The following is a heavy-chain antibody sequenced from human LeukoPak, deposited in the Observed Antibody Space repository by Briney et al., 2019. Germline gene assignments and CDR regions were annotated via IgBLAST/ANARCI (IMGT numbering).Heavy chain of an antibody. Sequence: SETLSLTCAVYGGSFSGYYWSWIRQPPGKGLEWIGYIYYSGSTNYNPSLKSRVTISVDTSKNQFSLKLSSVTAADTAVYYCARLTIFGLNVWGQGTTVTVSS. CDR2: IYYSGST. D-gene: IGHD3-3*01. CDR3: ARLTIFGLNV. V-gene: IGHV4-59*01. J-gene: IGHJ6*02. CDR1: GGSFSGYY.